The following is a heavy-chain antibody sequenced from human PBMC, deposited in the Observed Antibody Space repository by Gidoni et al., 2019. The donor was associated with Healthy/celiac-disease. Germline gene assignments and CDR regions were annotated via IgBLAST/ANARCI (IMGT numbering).Heavy chain of an antibody. CDR3: ARYPIGTRAFDI. D-gene: IGHD6-13*01. J-gene: IGHJ3*02. CDR1: GGYISSSSYS. Sequence: QLQLQESGPGLVKPSENLSLTCTVAGGYISSSSYSWGWIRQPPGKGLEWIGSIYYTGSTYYNPSLKSLVTISVDTSKNQFSLKLSSVTAADTAVYYCARYPIGTRAFDIWGQGTMVTVSS. CDR2: IYYTGST. V-gene: IGHV4-39*01.